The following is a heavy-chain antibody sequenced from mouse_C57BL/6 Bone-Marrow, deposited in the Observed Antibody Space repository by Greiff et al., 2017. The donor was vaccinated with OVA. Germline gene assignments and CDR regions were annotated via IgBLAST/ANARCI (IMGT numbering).Heavy chain of an antibody. J-gene: IGHJ2*01. CDR2: LDPNSGGT. CDR3: ERGGNPYYVDY. CDR1: GYTFTSYW. Sequence: QVQLQQPGAELVKPGASVKLSCKASGYTFTSYWMHWVKQRPGRGLAWIGRLDPNSGGTKYNEKFQSKATLTVNKPSSTANLQLSSLTSEDSAVYYYERGGNPYYVDYWGQGTTLTVSS. V-gene: IGHV1-72*01.